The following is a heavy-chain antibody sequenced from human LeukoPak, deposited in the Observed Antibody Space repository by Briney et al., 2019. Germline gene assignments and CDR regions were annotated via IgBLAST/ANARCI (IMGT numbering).Heavy chain of an antibody. Sequence: GGSLRLSCAASGFTFSSYAMSWVRQAPGKGLEWVSAISGSGGSTYYADSVKGRFTISRDNAKNSLYLQMNSLRAEDTAVYYCARDAGGSYSPRVFDYWGQGTLVTVSS. D-gene: IGHD1-26*01. CDR3: ARDAGGSYSPRVFDY. V-gene: IGHV3-23*01. J-gene: IGHJ4*02. CDR1: GFTFSSYA. CDR2: ISGSGGST.